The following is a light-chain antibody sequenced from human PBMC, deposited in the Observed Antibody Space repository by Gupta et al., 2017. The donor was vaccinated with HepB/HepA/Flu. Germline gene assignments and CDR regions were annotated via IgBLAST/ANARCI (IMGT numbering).Light chain of an antibody. CDR3: QQANSFPFT. CDR1: QSISTW. CDR2: AAS. J-gene: IGKJ3*01. V-gene: IGKV1-12*01. Sequence: DIQMTQSPSSVSASVGDRVTITCRASQSISTWLAWYQQEPGKAPKLLISAASNLQSGVPSRFSGSGSGTDFTLTISSLQPEDSATYYCQQANSFPFTFGHGTKVDI.